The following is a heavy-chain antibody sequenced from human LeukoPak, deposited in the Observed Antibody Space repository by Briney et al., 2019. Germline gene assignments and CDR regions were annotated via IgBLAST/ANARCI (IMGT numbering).Heavy chain of an antibody. D-gene: IGHD6-6*01. Sequence: GGSLRLSCAASGFTFSSYSMNWVRQAPGKGLEWVSYISSSSSTIYYADSVKGRLTISRDNAKNSLYLQMNSLRAEDTAVYYWARDSDPLVDYWGQGTLVTVSS. CDR3: ARDSDPLVDY. J-gene: IGHJ4*02. CDR2: ISSSSSTI. CDR1: GFTFSSYS. V-gene: IGHV3-48*01.